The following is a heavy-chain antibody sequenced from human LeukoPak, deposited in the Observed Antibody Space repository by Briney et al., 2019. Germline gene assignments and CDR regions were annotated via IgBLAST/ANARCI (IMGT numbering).Heavy chain of an antibody. CDR1: GFTFSNYW. V-gene: IGHV3-7*03. CDR3: AKASGYSTSAKYHFQH. D-gene: IGHD3-22*01. J-gene: IGHJ1*01. Sequence: GGSLRLSCAASGFTFSNYWMSWVRQAPGKGLEWVANIKQEGSEKYYVDSVKGRFTISRDNAKNSLYLQMNSLRAEDTAVYYCAKASGYSTSAKYHFQHWGQGTLVTVSS. CDR2: IKQEGSEK.